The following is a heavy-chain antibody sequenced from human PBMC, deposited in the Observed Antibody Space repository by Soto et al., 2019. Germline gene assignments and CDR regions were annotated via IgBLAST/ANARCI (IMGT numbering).Heavy chain of an antibody. CDR3: ARGRHNDGEGYFDF. D-gene: IGHD2-8*01. CDR2: IYPDDSET. J-gene: IGHJ4*02. CDR1: RYGDRTFW. Sequence: PGESLKISCSTSRYGDRTFWIGGLRKITGKGLEWMGFIYPDDSETKYSPSFEGQVTMSSDSYRSIAYLQWSSLQASDTAIYYCARGRHNDGEGYFDFWGQGTLVTVSS. V-gene: IGHV5-51*01.